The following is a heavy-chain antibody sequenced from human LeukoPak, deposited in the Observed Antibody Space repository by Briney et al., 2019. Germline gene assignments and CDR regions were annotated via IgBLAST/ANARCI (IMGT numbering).Heavy chain of an antibody. V-gene: IGHV3-11*06. D-gene: IGHD1-26*01. J-gene: IGHJ3*02. CDR1: GFTFSDYY. CDR2: ISSSSSYT. CDR3: ARDRVGATGEDAFDI. Sequence: GGSLRLSCAASGFTFSDYYMSWIRQAPGKGLEWIPYISSSSSYTNYADSVKGRFTISRDNAKNSLYLQMNSLRAEDTAVYYCARDRVGATGEDAFDIWGQGTMVTVSS.